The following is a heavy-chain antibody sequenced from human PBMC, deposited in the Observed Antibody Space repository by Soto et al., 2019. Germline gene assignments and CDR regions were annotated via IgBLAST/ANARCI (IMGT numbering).Heavy chain of an antibody. J-gene: IGHJ6*02. Sequence: EVQLVESGGGLVQPGASLRLSCAVSGFPFSDYSMSWVRQAPGKGLEWVSYISRSGDVIKYADSVKGRFTTSRDNGKNSLFLQMNSLSAEDTAVYYCARDGAVAGKRYFYGMDVWGQGTTVTVSS. CDR3: ARDGAVAGKRYFYGMDV. CDR2: ISRSGDVI. D-gene: IGHD6-19*01. CDR1: GFPFSDYS. V-gene: IGHV3-48*01.